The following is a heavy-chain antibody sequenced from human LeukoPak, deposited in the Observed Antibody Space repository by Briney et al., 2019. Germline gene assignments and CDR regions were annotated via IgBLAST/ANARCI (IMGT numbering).Heavy chain of an antibody. CDR2: LNSDGGTT. V-gene: IGHV3-74*01. CDR3: ARDLNGYSYELAY. Sequence: GGSLSLSCAASGFTFSNYLMHWVRQAPGKGLVWVSRLNSDGGTTNYADSVKGRFTISRDNAKNTVYLQMNSLRVEDTAVYYCARDLNGYSYELAYWGQGTLVTVSS. J-gene: IGHJ4*02. CDR1: GFTFSNYL. D-gene: IGHD5-18*01.